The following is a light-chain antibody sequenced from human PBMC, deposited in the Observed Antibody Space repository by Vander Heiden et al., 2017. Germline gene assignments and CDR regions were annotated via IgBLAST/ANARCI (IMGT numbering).Light chain of an antibody. CDR2: DAS. Sequence: EIVLTQSPATLSLSPGERATLSCRASQSVTRHLAWYQQKPGQAPRLLIYDASNRANGIPDRFSGSGSGTDFTLTISSLEPEDFAVYYWQQRSNLLTFGGGTKVEIK. V-gene: IGKV3-11*01. J-gene: IGKJ4*01. CDR1: QSVTRH. CDR3: QQRSNLLT.